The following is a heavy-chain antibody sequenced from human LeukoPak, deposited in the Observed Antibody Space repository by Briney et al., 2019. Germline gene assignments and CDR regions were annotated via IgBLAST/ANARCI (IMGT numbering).Heavy chain of an antibody. D-gene: IGHD1-7*01. J-gene: IGHJ5*02. CDR3: ARLRANWNYVNWFDP. V-gene: IGHV4-59*08. Sequence: SETLSLTCTVSGGSISSYYWSWIRQPAGKGLEWIGYIYNSGSTNYNPSLKSRVTISVDTSKNQFSLKLSSVTAADTAVYYCARLRANWNYVNWFDPWGQGTLVTVSS. CDR2: IYNSGST. CDR1: GGSISSYY.